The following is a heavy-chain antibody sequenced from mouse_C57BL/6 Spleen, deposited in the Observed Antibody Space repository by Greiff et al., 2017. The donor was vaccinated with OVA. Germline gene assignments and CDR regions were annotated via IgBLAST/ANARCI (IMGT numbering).Heavy chain of an antibody. CDR2: IYPGSGST. CDR3: ARVYYSGSSSAFVY. D-gene: IGHD1-1*01. Sequence: QVQLQQPGAELVKPGASVKMSCKASGYTFTSYWITWVKQRPGQGLEWIGDIYPGSGSTNYNEKFKSKATLTVDTSSSTAYMQLSSLTSEDSAVYYCARVYYSGSSSAFVYWGPGTTLTVSS. CDR1: GYTFTSYW. J-gene: IGHJ2*01. V-gene: IGHV1-55*01.